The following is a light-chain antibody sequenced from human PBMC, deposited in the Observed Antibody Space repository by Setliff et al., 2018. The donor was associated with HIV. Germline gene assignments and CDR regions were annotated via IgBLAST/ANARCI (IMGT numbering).Light chain of an antibody. CDR1: SSDVGDYQS. Sequence: QSVLTQPASVSGSPGQSITISCTGSSSDVGDYQSVSWYQQHPGEVPKLMIFDVTKRPSGVSNRFSASKSGNTASLTISGLQTEDEADYYCCSYGRGDIWIFGGGTK. V-gene: IGLV2-23*02. J-gene: IGLJ2*01. CDR2: DVT. CDR3: CSYGRGDIWI.